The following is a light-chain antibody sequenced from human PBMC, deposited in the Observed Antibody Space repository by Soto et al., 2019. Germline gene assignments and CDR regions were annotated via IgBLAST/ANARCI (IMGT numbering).Light chain of an antibody. CDR1: SSDVGGYDF. V-gene: IGLV2-14*01. CDR3: SSYTITSSPV. J-gene: IGLJ1*01. Sequence: QSALTQPASVSGSPGQSITISCTGTSSDVGGYDFVSWYRQYPGQAPKILIYEVTHRPSGVPDRFSGSKSGNTASLTISGLLADDEADHYCSSYTITSSPVFGPGTKLTVL. CDR2: EVT.